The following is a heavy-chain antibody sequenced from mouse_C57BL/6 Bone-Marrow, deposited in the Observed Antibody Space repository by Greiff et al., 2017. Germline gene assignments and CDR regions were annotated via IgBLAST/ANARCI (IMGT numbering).Heavy chain of an antibody. Sequence: EVQLQQSGPELVKPGASVKMSCKASGYTFTDYNMHWVKQSHGKSLEWIGYINPNNGGTSYNQKFKGKATLTVNKSSSTSYMELRILTSEDSADYYCAIQNYCCSSYGDYWGQGTTLTVSS. D-gene: IGHD1-1*01. CDR3: AIQNYCCSSYGDY. CDR1: GYTFTDYN. CDR2: INPNNGGT. J-gene: IGHJ2*01. V-gene: IGHV1-22*01.